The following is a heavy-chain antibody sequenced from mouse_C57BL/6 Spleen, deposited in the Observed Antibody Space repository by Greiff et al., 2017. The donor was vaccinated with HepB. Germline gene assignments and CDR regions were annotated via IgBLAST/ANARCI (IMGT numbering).Heavy chain of an antibody. CDR1: GYSITSGYY. CDR3: AREYYGSSYGFAY. J-gene: IGHJ3*01. V-gene: IGHV3-6*01. D-gene: IGHD1-1*01. CDR2: ISYDGSN. Sequence: EVKLMESGPGLVKPSQSLSLTCSVTGYSITSGYYWNWIRQFPGNKLEWMGYISYDGSNNYNPSLKNRISITRDTSKNQFFLKLNSVTTEDTATYDCAREYYGSSYGFAYWGQGTLVTVSA.